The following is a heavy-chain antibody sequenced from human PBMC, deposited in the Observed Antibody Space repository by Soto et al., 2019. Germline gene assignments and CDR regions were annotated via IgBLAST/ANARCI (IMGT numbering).Heavy chain of an antibody. CDR2: ISYDGKQT. V-gene: IGHV3-30*03. CDR1: GXTFKDYG. CDR3: ARDGWGSNWYFDL. Sequence: LRLSCGAPGXTFKDYGMHWVRQAPGKGLEWVAVISYDGKQTYYADSVKGRFTISKDKSKRTLFLQMNSLRVDDTAVYYCARDGWGSNWYFDLWGRGTLVTVSS. D-gene: IGHD3-16*01. J-gene: IGHJ2*01.